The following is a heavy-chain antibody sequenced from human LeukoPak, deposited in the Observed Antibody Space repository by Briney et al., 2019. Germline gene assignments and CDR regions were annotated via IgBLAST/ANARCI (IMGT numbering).Heavy chain of an antibody. CDR1: GGSISSYY. V-gene: IGHV4-59*05. D-gene: IGHD5-24*01. CDR3: ARDQTDAFDI. J-gene: IGHJ3*02. CDR2: IYYSGST. Sequence: SETLSLTCTVSGGSISSYYWSWIRQPAGKGLEWIGSIYYSGSTYYTPSLKSRVTISVDTSKNQFSLKLSSVTAADTAVYYCARDQTDAFDIWGQGTMVTVSS.